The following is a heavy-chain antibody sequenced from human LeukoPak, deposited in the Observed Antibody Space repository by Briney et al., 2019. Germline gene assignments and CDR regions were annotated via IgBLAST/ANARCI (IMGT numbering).Heavy chain of an antibody. J-gene: IGHJ4*02. CDR2: IIPIFGTL. Sequence: GASVKVPCKASGGTFGNYAISWVRQAPGQGLEWMGGIIPIFGTLNYAQKFQGRVTITADESTSTVYMELSSLKSEDTAVYYCAGGKLFDFWSGYYPMDDSWGQGTLVTVSS. CDR1: GGTFGNYA. CDR3: AGGKLFDFWSGYYPMDDS. D-gene: IGHD3-3*01. V-gene: IGHV1-69*13.